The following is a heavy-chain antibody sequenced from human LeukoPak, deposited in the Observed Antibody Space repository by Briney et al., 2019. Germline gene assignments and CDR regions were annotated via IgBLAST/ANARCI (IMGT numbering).Heavy chain of an antibody. J-gene: IGHJ4*02. CDR1: GGSISSSSYY. V-gene: IGHV4-39*01. CDR3: ARRRGYYFDY. Sequence: NPSETLSLTCTVSGGSISSSSYYWGWIHQPPGKGLEWIGSIYYSGSTYYNPSLKSRVTISVDTSKNQFSLKLSSVTAADTAVYYCARRRGYYFDYWGQGTLVTVSS. CDR2: IYYSGST.